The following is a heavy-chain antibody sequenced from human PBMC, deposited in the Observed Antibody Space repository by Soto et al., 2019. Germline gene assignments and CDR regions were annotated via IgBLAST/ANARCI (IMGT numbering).Heavy chain of an antibody. Sequence: GGSLRLSCAASGFTFSSYSMNWVRQAPGKGLEWISYISSSRSTIYYADSVKGRFTISRDNGKNSLYLQMNSLRAEDTAVYYCARDGAVISFDYWGQGT. CDR3: ARDGAVISFDY. D-gene: IGHD2-21*01. J-gene: IGHJ4*02. CDR1: GFTFSSYS. CDR2: ISSSRSTI. V-gene: IGHV3-48*01.